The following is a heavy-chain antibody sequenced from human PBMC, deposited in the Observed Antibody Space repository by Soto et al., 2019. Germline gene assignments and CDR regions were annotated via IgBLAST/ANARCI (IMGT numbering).Heavy chain of an antibody. Sequence: SETLSLTCTVSGGSISSYYWSWIRQPPGKGPEWIGYIYYSGSTNYNPSLKSRVTISVDTSKNQFSLKLSSVTAADTAVYYCARGAVLLWFGEFRADAFDIWGQGTMVTVSS. CDR3: ARGAVLLWFGEFRADAFDI. CDR1: GGSISSYY. CDR2: IYYSGST. V-gene: IGHV4-59*01. J-gene: IGHJ3*02. D-gene: IGHD3-10*01.